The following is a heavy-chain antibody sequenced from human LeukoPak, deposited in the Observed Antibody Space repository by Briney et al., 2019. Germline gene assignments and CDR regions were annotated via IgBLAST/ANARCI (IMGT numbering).Heavy chain of an antibody. J-gene: IGHJ1*01. V-gene: IGHV3-11*01. CDR1: GLRFSDYY. CDR3: ATNLIGAGEYFQQ. D-gene: IGHD2/OR15-2a*01. CDR2: ISSGGDIM. Sequence: GGSLRLSCAASGLRFSDYYVSWIRQAPGKGLQWVSYISSGGDIMHYADSVKGRFTSSRDNARNSGYLEMNSLGAEDTAVYYCATNLIGAGEYFQQWGQGTLVTVSS.